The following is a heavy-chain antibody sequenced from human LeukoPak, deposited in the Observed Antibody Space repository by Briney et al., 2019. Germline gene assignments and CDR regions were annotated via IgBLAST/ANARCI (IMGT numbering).Heavy chain of an antibody. CDR1: GYRFTSDW. CDR2: IYPGDSDT. V-gene: IGHV5-51*01. CDR3: ARHSPIGFLEWLIDY. J-gene: IGHJ4*02. Sequence: GESLKISCKGSGYRFTSDWIGWVRQMPGKGLEWMGIIYPGDSDTRYSPSFQGQVTISADKSVNTAYLQWSSLKASDTAMYYCARHSPIGFLEWLIDYWGQGTLVTVSS. D-gene: IGHD3-3*01.